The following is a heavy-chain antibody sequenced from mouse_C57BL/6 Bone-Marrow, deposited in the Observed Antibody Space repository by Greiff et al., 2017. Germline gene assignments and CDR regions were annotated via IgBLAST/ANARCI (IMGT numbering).Heavy chain of an antibody. Sequence: VKLQESGAELVRPGTSVKVSCKASGYAFTNYLIEWVKQRPGQGLEWIGVINPGSGGTNYNEKFKGKATLTADKSSSTAYMQLSSLTSEDSAVYFCARSKGMAGFAYWGQGTLVTVSA. CDR1: GYAFTNYL. J-gene: IGHJ3*01. CDR3: ARSKGMAGFAY. D-gene: IGHD2-3*01. V-gene: IGHV1-54*01. CDR2: INPGSGGT.